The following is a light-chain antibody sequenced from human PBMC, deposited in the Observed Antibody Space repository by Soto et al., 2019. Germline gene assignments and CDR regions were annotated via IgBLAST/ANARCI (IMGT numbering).Light chain of an antibody. Sequence: QSALTQPPSVSGSPGQSVTISCTGTSSDVGEYDRVSWYQQPPGTAPKLIIYEVTNRPSGVPARFSGSKSGNTASLTISGLQAEDEADYYCSSYTSTSRYVFGAGTKVTVL. J-gene: IGLJ1*01. CDR2: EVT. V-gene: IGLV2-18*02. CDR1: SSDVGEYDR. CDR3: SSYTSTSRYV.